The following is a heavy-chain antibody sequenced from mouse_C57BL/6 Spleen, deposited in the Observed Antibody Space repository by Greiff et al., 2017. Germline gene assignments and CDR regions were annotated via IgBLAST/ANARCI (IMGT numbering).Heavy chain of an antibody. V-gene: IGHV1-80*01. D-gene: IGHD3-3*01. CDR3: ERWGGDGAWFAD. CDR1: GYAFSSYW. CDR2: IYPGDGDT. Sequence: QVQLQQSGAELVKPGASVKISCRASGYAFSSYWMNWVKQRPGKGLEWIGQIYPGDGDTNYNGKFKGKAPLTAAKSSRPAYVQLSSLTSEDSAVYFCERWGGDGAWFADWGQGTLVTVSA. J-gene: IGHJ3*01.